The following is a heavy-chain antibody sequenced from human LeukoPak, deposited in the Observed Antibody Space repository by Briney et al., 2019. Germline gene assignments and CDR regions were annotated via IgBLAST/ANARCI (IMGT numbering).Heavy chain of an antibody. J-gene: IGHJ4*02. CDR3: ARERRGSTSCYDS. CDR1: GGTFSTYA. V-gene: IGHV1-69*05. D-gene: IGHD2-2*01. Sequence: SVKVSCKSSGGTFSTYAISRVRQAPGQGLEWMGGIIPIFGTANYAQKFQGRVTITTDESTSTAYMELSSLRSEDTAVYYCARERRGSTSCYDSWGQGILVTVSS. CDR2: IIPIFGTA.